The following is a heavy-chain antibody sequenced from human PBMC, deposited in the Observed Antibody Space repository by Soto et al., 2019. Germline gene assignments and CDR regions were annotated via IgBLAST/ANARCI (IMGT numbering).Heavy chain of an antibody. CDR1: GYTFTSYA. Sequence: ASVKVSCKASGYTFTSYAMHWVRQAPGQRLEWMGWINAGNGNTKYSQKFQGRVTITRDTSASTAYMELSSLRSEDTAVDYLGRGYGAPSNCSAPWGQGTRVTVPS. CDR2: INAGNGNT. D-gene: IGHD1-26*01. CDR3: GRGYGAPSNCSAP. J-gene: IGHJ5*02. V-gene: IGHV1-3*01.